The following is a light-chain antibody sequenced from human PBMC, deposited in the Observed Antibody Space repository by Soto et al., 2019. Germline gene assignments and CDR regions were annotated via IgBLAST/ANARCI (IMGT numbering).Light chain of an antibody. CDR2: QDS. J-gene: IGLJ1*01. CDR3: QAWDSSTAV. CDR1: KSGDKS. V-gene: IGLV3-1*01. Sequence: SYELTQPPSVSVSPGQPPPTPSPGDKSGDKSARWYPHKPRQPPVLVIYQDSKRPSGIPERFSGSNSGNTATLTISGTQAMDEADYYCQAWDSSTAVFGTGTKLTVL.